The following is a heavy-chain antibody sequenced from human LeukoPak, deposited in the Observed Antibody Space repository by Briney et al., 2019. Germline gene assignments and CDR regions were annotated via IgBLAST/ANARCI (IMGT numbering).Heavy chain of an antibody. Sequence: PGGSLRLSCAASGFTFSSYSMNWVRQTPRKGLEWVSYISSSTIYYADSVKGRFTVSRDNAKNSLYLQMNSLRAEDTAVYYCARDDYNSSGYSQYYYYYMDVWGKGTTVTVSS. CDR1: GFTFSSYS. CDR2: ISSSTI. J-gene: IGHJ6*03. V-gene: IGHV3-48*04. D-gene: IGHD3-22*01. CDR3: ARDDYNSSGYSQYYYYYMDV.